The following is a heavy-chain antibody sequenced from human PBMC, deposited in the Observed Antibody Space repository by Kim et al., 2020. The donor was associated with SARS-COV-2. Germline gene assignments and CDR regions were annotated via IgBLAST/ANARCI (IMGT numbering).Heavy chain of an antibody. Sequence: SETLSLTCTVSGDSITSNTYYWGWIRQPPGKGLEWIGSISHSGRTYYNPSLKSRVTISLDTSMNHFSLNLGSVTAADTAVYYCARRALTYWDDWVFGLWGRGTLVTVSS. CDR1: GDSITSNTYY. J-gene: IGHJ2*01. D-gene: IGHD2-8*02. V-gene: IGHV4-39*02. CDR3: ARRALTYWDDWVFGL. CDR2: ISHSGRT.